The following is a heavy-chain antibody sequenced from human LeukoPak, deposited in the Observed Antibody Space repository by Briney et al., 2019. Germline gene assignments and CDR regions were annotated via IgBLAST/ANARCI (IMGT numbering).Heavy chain of an antibody. CDR3: ARANYFDTSGYYHRFFDS. CDR1: GYTFTGYY. V-gene: IGHV1-2*02. CDR2: INPNSGGT. J-gene: IGHJ4*02. Sequence: ASVKVSCKASGYTFTGYYMHWVRQAPGQGLEWMGWINPNSGGTNYAQKFQGRVTMTRDTSISTAYMELSRLRSDDTAVYFCARANYFDTSGYYHRFFDSWGQGTLVIVSS. D-gene: IGHD3-22*01.